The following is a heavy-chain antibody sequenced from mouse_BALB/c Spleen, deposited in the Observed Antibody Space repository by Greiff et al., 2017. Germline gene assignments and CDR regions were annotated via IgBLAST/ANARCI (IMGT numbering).Heavy chain of an antibody. J-gene: IGHJ2*01. CDR3: ARQRYFDY. Sequence: EVLLLESGGDLVKPGGSLKLSCAASGFTFSSYGMTWVRQTPDKRLEWVATISSGGSYTYYHDSVKGRFTISRDNSKNTLYLQLSSLKSEDTAMYYCARQRYFDYWGQGTTVTVSS. CDR2: ISSGGSYT. CDR1: GFTFSSYG. V-gene: IGHV5-6*01.